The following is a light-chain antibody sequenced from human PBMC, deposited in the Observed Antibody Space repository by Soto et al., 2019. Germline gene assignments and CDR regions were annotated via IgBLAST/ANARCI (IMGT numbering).Light chain of an antibody. CDR3: CSYAGSYTWV. J-gene: IGLJ3*02. Sequence: QSALTQPRSVSGSPGQSVTISCTGTSSDVGGYKYVSWYQQHPGKAPKLMIYDVSKRPSGVPDRFSGSKSGITASLTISGLQAEDEADFYCCSYAGSYTWVFGGGTKLTVL. CDR1: SSDVGGYKY. V-gene: IGLV2-11*01. CDR2: DVS.